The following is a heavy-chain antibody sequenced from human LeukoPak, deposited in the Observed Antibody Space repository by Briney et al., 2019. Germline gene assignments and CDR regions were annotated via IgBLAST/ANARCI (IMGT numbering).Heavy chain of an antibody. J-gene: IGHJ6*02. CDR1: GFTFSGFW. Sequence: GGSLRLSCAASGFTFSGFWMSWSRQAPGKGLEWVASINSDGSEGYCADVVKGRFTISRDNAKNSLYLQINSLRAEDTAVYFCARGGGLDVWGQGATVTVSS. V-gene: IGHV3-7*03. CDR2: INSDGSEG. CDR3: ARGGGLDV. D-gene: IGHD3-16*01.